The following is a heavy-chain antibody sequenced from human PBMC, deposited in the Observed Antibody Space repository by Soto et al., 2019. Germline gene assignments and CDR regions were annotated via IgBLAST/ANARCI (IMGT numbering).Heavy chain of an antibody. J-gene: IGHJ5*02. CDR1: GYTFTKYG. CDR2: ISTYNGNT. V-gene: IGHV1-18*01. Sequence: ASVKVSCKTSGYTFTKYGINWVRQAPGQGLEWMGWISTYNGNTKYTPKLQGRVTMTTDTSTNTAYMELRSLRSDDTAVYYCAGVPTPNDGDSDKSNWFDPWGQGTLVTVSS. D-gene: IGHD2-15*01. CDR3: AGVPTPNDGDSDKSNWFDP.